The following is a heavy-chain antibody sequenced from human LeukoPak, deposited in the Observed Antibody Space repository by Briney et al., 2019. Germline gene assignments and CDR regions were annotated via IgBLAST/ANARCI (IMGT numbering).Heavy chain of an antibody. J-gene: IGHJ3*02. CDR1: VASLARYY. D-gene: IGHD6-13*01. CDR2: IYISDNA. CDR3: ARDRDIAADGMEGGDAFDI. Sequence: AETLSLTCTVSVASLARYYWSWIRQPAGKGLEWIGRIYISDNARYNPSLKSRVTMSIDTSKKQFSLILRSVTAADTAVYYCARDRDIAADGMEGGDAFDIWGPGTLATVSP. V-gene: IGHV4-4*07.